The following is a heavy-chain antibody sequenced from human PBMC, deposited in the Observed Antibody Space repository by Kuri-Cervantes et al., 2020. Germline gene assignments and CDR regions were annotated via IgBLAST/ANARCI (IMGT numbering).Heavy chain of an antibody. J-gene: IGHJ5*01. D-gene: IGHD5-12*01. Sequence: GGSLSLSCAASVFTFSSYAMSCVRQAQGKGLEWVSAISGRGGSTYYADSVKGRFTISRDNSKNTLYLKMNTLRAEDTAVYYCANGSSGLFDSWGQGTLVTVSS. CDR1: VFTFSSYA. CDR3: ANGSSGLFDS. V-gene: IGHV3-23*01. CDR2: ISGRGGST.